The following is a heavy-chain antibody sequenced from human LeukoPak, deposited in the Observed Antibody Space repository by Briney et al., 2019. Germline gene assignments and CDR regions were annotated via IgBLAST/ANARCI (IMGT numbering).Heavy chain of an antibody. CDR2: ISAYNGNT. V-gene: IGHV1-18*01. J-gene: IGHJ3*02. D-gene: IGHD3-16*02. CDR1: GYTFTSYG. Sequence: VASVKVSFTASGYTFTSYGISWVRQAPGQGLEWMGWISAYNGNTNYAQKLQGRVTMTTDTSTSTAYMDLRSLRSDDTAVYYCARHITFGGVIVIRADAFDIWGQGTMVTVSS. CDR3: ARHITFGGVIVIRADAFDI.